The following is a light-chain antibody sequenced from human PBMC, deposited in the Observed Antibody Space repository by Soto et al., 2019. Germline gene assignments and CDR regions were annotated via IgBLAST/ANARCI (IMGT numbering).Light chain of an antibody. V-gene: IGKV3-11*01. J-gene: IGKJ5*01. CDR2: DAS. Sequence: EIVLTQSPATLSLSPGERATLSCRASQSVSSYLAWYQQKPGQAPRLLIYDASNRATGIPARFSGSGSGTDFPLTISSLEPEDFAVYYCKKRSNWPVTFGQGTRLEI. CDR3: KKRSNWPVT. CDR1: QSVSSY.